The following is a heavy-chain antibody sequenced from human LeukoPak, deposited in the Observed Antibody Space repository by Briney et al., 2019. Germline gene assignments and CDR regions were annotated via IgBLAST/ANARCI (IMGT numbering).Heavy chain of an antibody. CDR1: GFTFSSYW. CDR3: AAAVAAAPGAY. D-gene: IGHD6-13*01. CDR2: INSDGRST. J-gene: IGHJ4*02. V-gene: IGHV3-74*01. Sequence: GGSLRLSCAASGFTFSSYWMSWVRQAPGKGLVWISRINSDGRSTNYADSVKGRFNISRDDAKNTLYLQMNSLRAEDTAVYYCAAAVAAAPGAYWGQGTLVTVSS.